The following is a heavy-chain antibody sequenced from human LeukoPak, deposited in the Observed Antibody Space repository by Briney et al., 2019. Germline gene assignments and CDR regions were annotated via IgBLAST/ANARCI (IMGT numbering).Heavy chain of an antibody. D-gene: IGHD1-26*01. V-gene: IGHV4-59*01. J-gene: IGHJ3*01. CDR1: GVSISHYD. CDR3: ARRGGSPLGAFDV. Sequence: SETQSLTCTVSGVSISHYDWSWIRQPPGKGLEWIGDMFHSGSTTYNPSLKSRVTISVDTSKNQVSLNLKSVTAADTAVYYCARRGGSPLGAFDVWGQGTMVTVSS. CDR2: MFHSGST.